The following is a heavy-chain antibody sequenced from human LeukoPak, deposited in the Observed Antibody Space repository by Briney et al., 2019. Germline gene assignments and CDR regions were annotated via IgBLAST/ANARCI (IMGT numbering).Heavy chain of an antibody. Sequence: SETLSLTCTVSGYSISSGYYWSWIRQPPGKGLEWIGEINHSGSTNYNPSLKSRVTISVDTSKNQFSLKLSSVTAADTAVYYCARRKRIVVVPAAILRYNWFDPWGQGTLVTVSS. D-gene: IGHD2-2*02. V-gene: IGHV4-38-2*02. J-gene: IGHJ5*02. CDR2: INHSGST. CDR1: GYSISSGYY. CDR3: ARRKRIVVVPAAILRYNWFDP.